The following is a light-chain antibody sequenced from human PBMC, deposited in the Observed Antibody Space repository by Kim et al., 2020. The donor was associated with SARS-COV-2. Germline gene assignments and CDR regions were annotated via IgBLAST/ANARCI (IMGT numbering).Light chain of an antibody. CDR2: TAS. CDR1: QNIGTF. J-gene: IGKJ2*01. V-gene: IGKV1-5*03. CDR3: QQYYIYPFT. Sequence: DIQLTQSPSTLSVSVGDRVTITCRASQNIGTFLAWYQQKPRKAPKLLIHTASTLESGVPSRFSGSGSGTEFTLTISSLQPDDFATFYCQQYYIYPFTFGQGTKLEI.